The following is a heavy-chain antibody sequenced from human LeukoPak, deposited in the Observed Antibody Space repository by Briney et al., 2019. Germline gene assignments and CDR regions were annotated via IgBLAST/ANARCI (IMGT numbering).Heavy chain of an antibody. CDR2: ISAYNGNT. CDR3: ARNSYNWNSMQLRWFDP. D-gene: IGHD1-7*01. V-gene: IGHV1-18*01. CDR1: GYTFTSYG. J-gene: IGHJ5*02. Sequence: ASVKVSCKASGYTFTSYGISWVRQAPGQGLEWMGWISAYNGNTNYARKLQGRVTMTTDTSTSTAYMQLRSLRSDDTAVYYCARNSYNWNSMQLRWFDPWGQGTLVTVSS.